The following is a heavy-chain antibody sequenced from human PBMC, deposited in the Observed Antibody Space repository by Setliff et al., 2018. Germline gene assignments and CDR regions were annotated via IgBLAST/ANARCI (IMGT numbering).Heavy chain of an antibody. CDR3: AKPQVELRWGFES. D-gene: IGHD3-16*01. J-gene: IGHJ4*02. Sequence: GGSLRLSCVGSGFIFTNAWMTWVRQAPGKGLEWVGHIKSKTDGETADYAAPVKGRFSISRDDSENTVYLQMNSLKIEDTAVYYCAKPQVELRWGFESWGQGTLVTVSS. CDR1: GFIFTNAW. CDR2: IKSKTDGETA. V-gene: IGHV3-15*01.